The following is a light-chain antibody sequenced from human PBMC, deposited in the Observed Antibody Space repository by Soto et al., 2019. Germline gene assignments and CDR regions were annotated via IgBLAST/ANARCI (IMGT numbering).Light chain of an antibody. CDR2: AAS. V-gene: IGKV1-39*01. J-gene: IGKJ3*01. CDR1: QSISSY. Sequence: DIQMTQSPPSLSASVGDRVTITCRASQSISSYLNWYQQKPGKAPNLLIYAASSLQSGVPSRFSGSGSGTDFILSISSLQPEDFATYHCQQSYSTTRTFGPGTKVEIK. CDR3: QQSYSTTRT.